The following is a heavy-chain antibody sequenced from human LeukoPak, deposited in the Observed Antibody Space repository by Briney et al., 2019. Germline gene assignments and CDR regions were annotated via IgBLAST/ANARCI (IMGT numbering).Heavy chain of an antibody. CDR1: GFTFSSYW. D-gene: IGHD7-27*01. J-gene: IGHJ4*02. V-gene: IGHV3-7*01. CDR3: ARAGDRGTVDF. CDR2: VNEDGSKK. Sequence: GGSLRLSCAASGFTFSSYWMSWVRQAPGKGLEWVANVNEDGSKKYHVDSMKGRFTISRGNAKNSLYLQVNSLRAEDTAVYYCARAGDRGTVDFWGQGTLVTVSS.